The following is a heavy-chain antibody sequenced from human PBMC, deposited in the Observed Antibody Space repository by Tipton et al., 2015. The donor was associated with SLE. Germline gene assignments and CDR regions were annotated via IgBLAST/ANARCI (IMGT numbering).Heavy chain of an antibody. V-gene: IGHV3-21*03. CDR3: TREGGLYYYDSSGYPGAFDN. D-gene: IGHD3-22*01. CDR2: ISSSSSYI. Sequence: SLRLSCAASGFTFSSYSMNWVRQATGKGLEWVSSISSSSSYIYYADSVKGRFTISRDNAKNSLYLQMNSLRAEDTAVYYCTREGGLYYYDSSGYPGAFDNWGQGTMVNVSS. CDR1: GFTFSSYS. J-gene: IGHJ3*02.